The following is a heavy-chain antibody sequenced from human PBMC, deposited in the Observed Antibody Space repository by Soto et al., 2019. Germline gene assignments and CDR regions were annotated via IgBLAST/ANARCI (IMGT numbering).Heavy chain of an antibody. Sequence: VKVSFKASGGTLSSSAISWVPQAPGHGLEWTGGIIPIFGPAIYAQKFRGRVSIIADESTRTAYMEMSSLRSEDTAVYYCATASSWTKVESWGQGTLVTVSS. CDR2: IIPIFGPA. CDR1: GGTLSSSA. V-gene: IGHV1-69*13. D-gene: IGHD6-13*01. CDR3: ATASSWTKVES. J-gene: IGHJ4*02.